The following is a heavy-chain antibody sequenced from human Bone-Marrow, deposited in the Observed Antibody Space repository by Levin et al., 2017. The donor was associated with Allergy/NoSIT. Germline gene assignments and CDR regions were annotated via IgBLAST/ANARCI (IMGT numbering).Heavy chain of an antibody. Sequence: ASVKVSCAASGFTFSSYSMNWVRQAPGKGLEWVSSISSSSSYIYYADSVKGRFTISRDNAKNSLYLQMNSLRAEDTAVYYCARDPVTANLPGYWGQGTLVTVSS. CDR1: GFTFSSYS. CDR2: ISSSSSYI. D-gene: IGHD2-21*02. J-gene: IGHJ4*02. V-gene: IGHV3-21*01. CDR3: ARDPVTANLPGY.